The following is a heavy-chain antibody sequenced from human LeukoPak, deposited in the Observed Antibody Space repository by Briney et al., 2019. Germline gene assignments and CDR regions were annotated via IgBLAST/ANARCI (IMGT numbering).Heavy chain of an antibody. V-gene: IGHV3-13*01. CDR2: IGTAGNT. Sequence: GGSLRLSCAASGFTFSSYDMHWVRQGTGKSLEWVSDIGTAGNTAYAGSVQGRFTISRENAKNSLYLQMNSLRAGDTAVYYCARVRSDSSGWYHVLDWGQGTLVTVSS. D-gene: IGHD6-19*01. CDR1: GFTFSSYD. CDR3: ARVRSDSSGWYHVLD. J-gene: IGHJ4*02.